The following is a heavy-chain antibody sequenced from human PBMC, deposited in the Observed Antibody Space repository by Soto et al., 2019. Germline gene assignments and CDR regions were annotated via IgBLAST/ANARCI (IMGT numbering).Heavy chain of an antibody. CDR1: GYTFDSYA. Sequence: QVQLVQSGAEVKKPGSSVKVSCKGSGYTFDSYAFSWVRQAPGQGLEWMGGIIPFFGTPNYAQKFQGRVTISADKSTSTAYMELVSLTSEDTAVYFCARDKGAYYSHLQYWGQGTLITVSS. CDR2: IIPFFGTP. J-gene: IGHJ4*02. CDR3: ARDKGAYYSHLQY. D-gene: IGHD3-22*01. V-gene: IGHV1-69*06.